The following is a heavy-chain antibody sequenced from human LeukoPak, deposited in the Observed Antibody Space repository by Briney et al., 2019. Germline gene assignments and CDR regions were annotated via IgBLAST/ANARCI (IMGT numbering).Heavy chain of an antibody. CDR2: IKPNSGGT. J-gene: IGHJ6*02. CDR1: GYTFTGYY. D-gene: IGHD6-13*01. V-gene: IGHV1-2*02. Sequence: ASVKISCKASGYTFTGYYMHWVRQAPGQGLEWMGWIKPNSGGTNYAQKFQGRVTMTRDTSISTAYMELSRLRSDDTAVYYCARPGIAAAGLGMDVWGQGTTVTVSS. CDR3: ARPGIAAAGLGMDV.